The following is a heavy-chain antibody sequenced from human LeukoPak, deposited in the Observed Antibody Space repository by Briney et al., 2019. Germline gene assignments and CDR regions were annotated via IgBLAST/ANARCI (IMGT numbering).Heavy chain of an antibody. CDR2: ISSSGSTI. Sequence: GGSLRLSCAASGFTFSDYYMTWIRQAPGKGLEWVSYISSSGSTIYYADSVKGRFTISRDNAKNSLYLQMNSLRAEDTAVYYCARDTVLWFGDHGWYYYGMDVWGQGTTVTVSS. CDR3: ARDTVLWFGDHGWYYYGMDV. D-gene: IGHD3-10*01. CDR1: GFTFSDYY. V-gene: IGHV3-11*01. J-gene: IGHJ6*02.